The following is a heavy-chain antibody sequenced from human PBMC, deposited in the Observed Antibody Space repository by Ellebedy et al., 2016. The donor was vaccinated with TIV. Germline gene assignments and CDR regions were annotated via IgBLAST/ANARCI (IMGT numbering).Heavy chain of an antibody. D-gene: IGHD4-23*01. CDR3: ARGSNGGRFFDY. Sequence: PGGSLRLSCAASGFTFSSYWMKLVRKAPGKGLEWVANRKEDGSRKYYADSVKGRFTISRDNDKNSLYLEMNSPRAEDTGVYYCARGSNGGRFFDYWGQGTLVTVSS. CDR1: GFTFSSYW. V-gene: IGHV3-7*01. CDR2: RKEDGSRK. J-gene: IGHJ4*02.